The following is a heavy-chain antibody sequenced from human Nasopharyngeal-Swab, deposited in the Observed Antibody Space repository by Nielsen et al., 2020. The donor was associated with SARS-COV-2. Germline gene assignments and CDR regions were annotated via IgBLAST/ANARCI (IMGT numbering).Heavy chain of an antibody. V-gene: IGHV3-23*01. CDR3: AKDRDSGDDSDDYYHYYGMDV. D-gene: IGHD5-12*01. J-gene: IGHJ6*02. Sequence: GESLKISCAASGFTFRSYAISWVRQAPGKGLEWVSVISSSDHTTYYADSVKGRFTISRDNSKNTVNLQMNSLRVEDTAIYYCAKDRDSGDDSDDYYHYYGMDVWGQGTTVTVFS. CDR2: ISSSDHTT. CDR1: GFTFRSYA.